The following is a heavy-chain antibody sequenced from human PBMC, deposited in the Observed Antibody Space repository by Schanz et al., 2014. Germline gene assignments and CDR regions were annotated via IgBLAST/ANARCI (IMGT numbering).Heavy chain of an antibody. CDR1: GYTFTDYY. Sequence: QVQLVQSGAEVKKPGASVKISCKASGYTFTDYYMYWVRQAPGQGIERMGRINLTSGGTNYGKKFKGRVTMTRDTSISTAYMELRRLRSDDTAVYYCARDYYDILTGYPYDTFDIWGQGTMVTVSS. CDR3: ARDYYDILTGYPYDTFDI. V-gene: IGHV1-2*06. J-gene: IGHJ3*02. D-gene: IGHD3-9*01. CDR2: INLTSGGT.